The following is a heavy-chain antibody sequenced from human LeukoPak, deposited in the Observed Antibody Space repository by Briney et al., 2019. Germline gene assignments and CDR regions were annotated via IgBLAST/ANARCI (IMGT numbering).Heavy chain of an antibody. D-gene: IGHD2-2*01. CDR3: ARGKVATLTSASDI. V-gene: IGHV5-51*01. J-gene: IGHJ3*02. CDR2: IYPGDSET. CDR1: GYNFAIYW. Sequence: GESLKISCKGSGYNFAIYWIAWVRQTPGKGLEWMGIIYPGDSETQYSPSLQGQVTISADKSISTAYLQWSSLKASDTATYYCARGKVATLTSASDIWGQGPVVTVSS.